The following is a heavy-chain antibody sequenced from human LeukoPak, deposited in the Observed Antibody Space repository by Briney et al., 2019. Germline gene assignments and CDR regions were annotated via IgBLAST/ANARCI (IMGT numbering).Heavy chain of an antibody. J-gene: IGHJ4*02. V-gene: IGHV1-18*01. CDR3: ARDNRATSDCSSMSCYHFDY. CDR2: ISAYNGNT. D-gene: IGHD2-2*01. CDR1: GYTFTRYG. Sequence: GASVKVSCKASGYTFTRYGISWVRQAPGQGLEWMGWISAYNGNTNYAQKVQGRVTMTTDTSTSTAYMELRSLRSDDTAVYYCARDNRATSDCSSMSCYHFDYWGQGTPVTVSS.